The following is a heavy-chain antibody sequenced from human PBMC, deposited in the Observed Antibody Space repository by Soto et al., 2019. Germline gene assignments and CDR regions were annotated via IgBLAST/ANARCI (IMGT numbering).Heavy chain of an antibody. CDR3: ARGAPYASSGSGSLQRYYYYYGLDV. CDR1: GFTFSSYT. V-gene: IGHV3-30*14. CDR2: ISHDGNNK. Sequence: QVQLVESGGGVVQPGRSLRLSCEASGFTFSSYTMHWVRQAPGKGLQWVALISHDGNNKYYADSVKGRFTLSRDNSKRTLYLEVNSLGGEETAVYFFARGAPYASSGSGSLQRYYYYYGLDVWGQGTTVTASS. D-gene: IGHD3-22*01. J-gene: IGHJ6*02.